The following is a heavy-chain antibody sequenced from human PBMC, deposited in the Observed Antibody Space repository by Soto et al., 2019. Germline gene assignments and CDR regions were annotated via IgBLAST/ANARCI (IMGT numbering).Heavy chain of an antibody. D-gene: IGHD4-4*01. V-gene: IGHV4-59*01. CDR1: GGSISSYY. J-gene: IGHJ6*02. Sequence: SETLSLTCTVSGGSISSYYWSWIRQPPGKGLEWIGYIYYSGSTNYNPSLKSRVTISVDTSKNQFSLKLSSVTAADTAVYYCARDRESNVHPGGMDVWGQGTTVTVSS. CDR3: ARDRESNVHPGGMDV. CDR2: IYYSGST.